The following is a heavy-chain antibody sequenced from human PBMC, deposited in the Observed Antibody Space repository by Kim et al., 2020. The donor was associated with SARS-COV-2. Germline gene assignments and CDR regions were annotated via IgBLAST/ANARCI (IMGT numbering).Heavy chain of an antibody. V-gene: IGHV3-30-3*01. CDR1: GFTFSSYA. D-gene: IGHD1-26*01. CDR3: ARVLVGYYYYYAMDV. Sequence: GGSLRLSCAASGFTFSSYAMHWVRQAPGKGLEWVAVISYDGSNKYYADSVKGRFTISRDNSKNTLYLQMNSLRGEDTAVYYCARVLVGYYYYYAMDVWG. J-gene: IGHJ6*02. CDR2: ISYDGSNK.